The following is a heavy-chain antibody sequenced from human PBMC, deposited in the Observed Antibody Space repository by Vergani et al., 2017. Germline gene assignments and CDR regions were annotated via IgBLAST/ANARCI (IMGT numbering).Heavy chain of an antibody. CDR3: AKDHRDYNNYPGTFDI. Sequence: QVQLVESGGGLVKPGGSLRLPCAASGLSFSDHYMTWIRQAPGKGLEWVSYISNSGNTIEYADSVKGRFSISRDNANSSLFLQMDSLRAADTAVYYCAKDHRDYNNYPGTFDIWGQGSMVTVSS. CDR1: GLSFSDHY. J-gene: IGHJ3*02. V-gene: IGHV3-11*01. CDR2: ISNSGNTI. D-gene: IGHD5-24*01.